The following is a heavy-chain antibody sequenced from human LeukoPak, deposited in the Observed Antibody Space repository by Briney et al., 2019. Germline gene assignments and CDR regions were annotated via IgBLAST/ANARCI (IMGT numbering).Heavy chain of an antibody. CDR3: ARGGVYSSGWHDAFDI. J-gene: IGHJ3*02. CDR1: GGSISSYY. D-gene: IGHD6-19*01. V-gene: IGHV4-59*01. Sequence: ASETLSLTCTVSGGSISSYYWSWIRQPPGKGLEWIGNIYYSGSTNYNPSLKSRVTISVDTSKNQFSLKLSSVTAADTAVYYCARGGVYSSGWHDAFDIRGQGTMVTVSS. CDR2: IYYSGST.